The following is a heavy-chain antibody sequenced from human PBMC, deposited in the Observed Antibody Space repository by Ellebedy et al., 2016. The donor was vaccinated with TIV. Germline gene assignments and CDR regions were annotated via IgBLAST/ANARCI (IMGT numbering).Heavy chain of an antibody. CDR2: ISHSSGTT. Sequence: GESLKISCAASGFSVDSYDMHSVRQAPGKGLEWVSFISHSSGTTFYADSVRGRFSISRDNAKNSLSLQMNSLRVDDTAVYYCAGYGDFSYWGQGTLVTVSS. CDR3: AGYGDFSY. D-gene: IGHD4-17*01. CDR1: GFSVDSYD. J-gene: IGHJ4*02. V-gene: IGHV3-48*01.